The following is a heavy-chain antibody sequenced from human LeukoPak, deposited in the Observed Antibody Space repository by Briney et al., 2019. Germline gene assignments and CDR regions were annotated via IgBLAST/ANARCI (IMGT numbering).Heavy chain of an antibody. Sequence: GGSLRLSCAASGFTFSSYSMNWVRQAPGKGLEWVSSISSSSSYIYYADSVKGRFTISRDNAKNSLYLQMNSLRAEDTAVYYCARDEYLNYYDSSGADYWGQGTLVTVSS. CDR3: ARDEYLNYYDSSGADY. CDR2: ISSSSSYI. J-gene: IGHJ4*02. V-gene: IGHV3-21*01. CDR1: GFTFSSYS. D-gene: IGHD3-22*01.